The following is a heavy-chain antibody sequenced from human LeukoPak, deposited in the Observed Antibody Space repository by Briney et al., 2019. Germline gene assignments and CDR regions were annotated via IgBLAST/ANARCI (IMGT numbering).Heavy chain of an antibody. Sequence: SETLSLTCTVSSGSISTYYWSWIRQPPGKGLEWIGYIYYSGSTNYNPSLKSRVTISVDTSKNQFSLKLSSVTAADTAVYYCAALAYCGGDCSPGNYFDYWGQGTLVTVSS. J-gene: IGHJ4*02. CDR1: SGSISTYY. CDR2: IYYSGST. D-gene: IGHD2-21*02. CDR3: AALAYCGGDCSPGNYFDY. V-gene: IGHV4-59*08.